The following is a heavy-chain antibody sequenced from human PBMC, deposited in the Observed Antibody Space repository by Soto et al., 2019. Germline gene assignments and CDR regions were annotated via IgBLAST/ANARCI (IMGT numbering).Heavy chain of an antibody. V-gene: IGHV3-23*01. CDR3: AKLLHNSYYNVMDV. D-gene: IGHD4-4*01. Sequence: PGGSLRLSCAASGFTFSNSGMRWVRQAPGQGLEWVSSIGPSGNTYYSDAVKGRFTISRDISKNTLFLQMDSLRAEDTATYYCAKLLHNSYYNVMDVWDQGTTVTVSS. CDR1: GFTFSNSG. CDR2: IGPSGNT. J-gene: IGHJ6*02.